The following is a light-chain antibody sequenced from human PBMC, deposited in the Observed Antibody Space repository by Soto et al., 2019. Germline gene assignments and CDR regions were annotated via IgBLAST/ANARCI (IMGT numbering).Light chain of an antibody. CDR1: QSVSSY. CDR2: DAS. J-gene: IGKJ4*01. V-gene: IGKV3-11*01. CDR3: QQRSSWPLT. Sequence: EIVLTQSPAILSLSPGERATLSCRASQSVSSYLAWYQQKPGQAPRLLIYDASNRATGIPARFSGSGSGTDFTLTISSLEPEDFAVYYCQQRSSWPLTFGGGTKVEIK.